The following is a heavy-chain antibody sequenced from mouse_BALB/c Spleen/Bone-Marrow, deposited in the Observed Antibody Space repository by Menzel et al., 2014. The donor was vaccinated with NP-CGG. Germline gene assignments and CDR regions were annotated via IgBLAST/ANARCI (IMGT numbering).Heavy chain of an antibody. CDR2: IDPSDSYI. V-gene: IGHV1-69*02. Sequence: QVQLQQSGAEFAKPGASVRLSCKASGYTFTRFYIHWVKQRPGQDLEWIGEIDPSDSYINYNQKFKGKATLTVDKSSSTAYMQLSSLTSEDSALYYCARRGYLDYWGQGTTLTVSS. CDR3: ARRGYLDY. J-gene: IGHJ2*01. D-gene: IGHD3-1*01. CDR1: GYTFTRFY.